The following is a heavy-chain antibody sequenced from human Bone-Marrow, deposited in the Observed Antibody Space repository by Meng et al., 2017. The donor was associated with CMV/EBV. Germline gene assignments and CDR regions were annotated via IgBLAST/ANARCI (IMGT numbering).Heavy chain of an antibody. J-gene: IGHJ6*02. CDR2: MNPNSGNT. Sequence: ASVKVSCKASGYTFTSYDINWVRQATGQGLEWMGWMNPNSGNTGYAQKFQGRVTMTRNTSISTAYMELSSLRSEDTAVYYWARVGAAAGYYYGMDVWGQGTTVTVSS. CDR1: GYTFTSYD. V-gene: IGHV1-8*01. CDR3: ARVGAAAGYYYGMDV. D-gene: IGHD6-13*01.